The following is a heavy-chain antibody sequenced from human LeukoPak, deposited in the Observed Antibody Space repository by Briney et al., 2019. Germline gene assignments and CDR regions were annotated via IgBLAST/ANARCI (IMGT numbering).Heavy chain of an antibody. Sequence: GGSLRLSCAASGFTFSTYAMSWVRQAPGKGLEWVSTISGGGGSTYYADSVKGRFSISRDNSKNTLYLQMNSLRAEDAAVYYCAKVGSWFGELRSFDIWGQGTMVTVST. J-gene: IGHJ3*02. CDR2: ISGGGGST. V-gene: IGHV3-23*01. CDR1: GFTFSTYA. D-gene: IGHD3-10*01. CDR3: AKVGSWFGELRSFDI.